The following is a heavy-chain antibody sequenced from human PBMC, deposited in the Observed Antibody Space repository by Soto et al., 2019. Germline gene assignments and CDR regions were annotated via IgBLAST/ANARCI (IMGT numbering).Heavy chain of an antibody. Sequence: EVQRVESGGGLVKPGGSLRLSCAASGFTFSTYNMNCVRQAPGKGLEWGSSITSSSSNIYYADSVKGRFTISRDNANNSLYLQMNSLRAEDTAVYYCGLYDALFFDSRGQGTLVTVSS. D-gene: IGHD2-8*01. V-gene: IGHV3-21*01. CDR3: GLYDALFFDS. J-gene: IGHJ4*02. CDR2: ITSSSSNI. CDR1: GFTFSTYN.